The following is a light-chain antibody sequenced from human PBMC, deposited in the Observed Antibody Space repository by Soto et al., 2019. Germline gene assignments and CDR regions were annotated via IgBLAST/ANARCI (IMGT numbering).Light chain of an antibody. J-gene: IGKJ1*01. CDR2: DTS. CDR1: QSVSSSY. CDR3: QEYGSSRT. V-gene: IGKV3-20*01. Sequence: EIVLTQSPGTLSLSPGERASLSCRASQSVSSSYLAWYQQKPGQAPRLLIYDTSSRATGIPDRFSGSGSGTDFTLTISRLEPEDFAVYYCQEYGSSRTFGLGTKVEIK.